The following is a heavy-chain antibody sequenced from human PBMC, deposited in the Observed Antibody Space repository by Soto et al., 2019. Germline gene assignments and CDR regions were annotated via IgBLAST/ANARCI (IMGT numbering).Heavy chain of an antibody. CDR1: GYSFTSYW. J-gene: IGHJ6*02. V-gene: IGHV5-51*01. CDR2: IYPGVSDT. CDR3: AGGGVRGVITRTRDYYGMDV. D-gene: IGHD3-10*01. Sequence: GESPKISGHGSGYSFTSYWIGWVRQMPGKGLELMGLIYPGVSDTRYSPSCQGQVTISADKSISTAYLQWSSLKASDTVMYYCAGGGVRGVITRTRDYYGMDVWGQGTTVTVSS.